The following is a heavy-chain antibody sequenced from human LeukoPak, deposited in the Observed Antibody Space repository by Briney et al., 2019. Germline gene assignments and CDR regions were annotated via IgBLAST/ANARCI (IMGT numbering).Heavy chain of an antibody. V-gene: IGHV4-31*03. J-gene: IGHJ5*02. Sequence: PSETLSLTCTVSGGSISSGGYYWSWIREHPGKGLEWIGYIYYSGSTYYNPSLKSRVTISVDTSKNQFSLKLSSVTAADTAVYYCARALEVTNNWFDPWGQGTLVTVSS. D-gene: IGHD1-1*01. CDR3: ARALEVTNNWFDP. CDR1: GGSISSGGYY. CDR2: IYYSGST.